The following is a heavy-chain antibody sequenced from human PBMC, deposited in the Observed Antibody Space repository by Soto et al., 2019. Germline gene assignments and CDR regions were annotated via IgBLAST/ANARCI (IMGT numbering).Heavy chain of an antibody. CDR1: GGTFSSYS. CDR2: IIPIFGTA. D-gene: IGHD1-1*01. J-gene: IGHJ6*02. CDR3: ARGFSVERLPYYYYGMDV. V-gene: IGHV1-69*06. Sequence: ASVKVSCKASGGTFSSYSISWVRQAPGQGLEWMGGIIPIFGTANYAQKFQGRVTITADKSTSTAYMELSSLRSEDTAVYYCARGFSVERLPYYYYGMDVWGQGTTVTVSS.